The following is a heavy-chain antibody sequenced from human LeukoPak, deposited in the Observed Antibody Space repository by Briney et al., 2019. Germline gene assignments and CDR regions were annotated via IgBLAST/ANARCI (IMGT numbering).Heavy chain of an antibody. V-gene: IGHV5-51*01. CDR3: ARRPACAAGLFFDY. D-gene: IGHD6-19*01. J-gene: IGHJ4*02. CDR2: IYLDDSDT. Sequence: GDSLKISCKASGYNFTTYWIAWVRQMPGKGLECMGIIYLDDSDTRYSPSFQGHVSISADKSINTAYLQWSSLKAPDTAMYYCARRPACAAGLFFDYWGQGALVTVSS. CDR1: GYNFTTYW.